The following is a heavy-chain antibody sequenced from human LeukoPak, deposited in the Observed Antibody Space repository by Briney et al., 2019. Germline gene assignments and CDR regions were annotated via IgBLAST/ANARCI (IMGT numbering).Heavy chain of an antibody. D-gene: IGHD1-14*01. CDR1: GGSISSSSYY. V-gene: IGHV4-39*01. CDR2: IYYSGST. CDR3: ARYRNGRYYFDY. Sequence: PSETLSLTCTVSGGSISSSSYYWGWIRQPPGKGLEWIGSIYYSGSTYYNPSLKSRVTISVDTSKNQFSLKLSSVTAADTAVYYCARYRNGRYYFDYWGQGTLVTVSS. J-gene: IGHJ4*02.